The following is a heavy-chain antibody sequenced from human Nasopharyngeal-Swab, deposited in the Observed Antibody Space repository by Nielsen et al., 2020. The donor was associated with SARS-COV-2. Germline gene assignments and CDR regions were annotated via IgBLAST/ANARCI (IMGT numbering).Heavy chain of an antibody. J-gene: IGHJ6*02. CDR1: GFTFSSYS. D-gene: IGHD3-10*01. Sequence: GGSLRLSCAASGFTFSSYSMNWVRQAPGKGLEWVSYISSSSSTIYYADSVKGRFTISRDNAKNSLYLQMNSLRAEDTAVYYCARGMWFGELSTTFYYYGMDVWGQGTTVTVSS. V-gene: IGHV3-48*04. CDR2: ISSSSSTI. CDR3: ARGMWFGELSTTFYYYGMDV.